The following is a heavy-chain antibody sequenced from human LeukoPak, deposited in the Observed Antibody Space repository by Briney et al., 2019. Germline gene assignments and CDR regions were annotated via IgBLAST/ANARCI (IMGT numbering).Heavy chain of an antibody. V-gene: IGHV3-23*01. J-gene: IGHJ4*02. D-gene: IGHD4-11*01. CDR2: ISGSGGST. CDR3: AKVPYSNYVSSEYYFDY. Sequence: GGSLRLSCAASGFTFSSYAMSWVRQAPGKGLEWVSAISGSGGSTYYADSVKGRFTIPRDNSKNTLYLQMNSLRAEDTAVYYCAKVPYSNYVSSEYYFDYWGQGALVTVSS. CDR1: GFTFSSYA.